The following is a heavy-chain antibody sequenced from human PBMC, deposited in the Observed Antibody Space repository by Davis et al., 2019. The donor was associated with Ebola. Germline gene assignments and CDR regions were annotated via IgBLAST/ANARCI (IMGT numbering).Heavy chain of an antibody. V-gene: IGHV3-30-3*01. CDR3: AREVYSGYDRNYFDY. J-gene: IGHJ4*02. D-gene: IGHD5-12*01. CDR1: GFTFSIYA. CDR2: ISYDGSNK. Sequence: GESLKISCAASGFTFSIYAMHWVRQAPGKGLEWVAVISYDGSNKYYADSVKGRFTISRDNSKNTLYLQMNRLRVEDTAVYYCAREVYSGYDRNYFDYWGQGTLVTVSS.